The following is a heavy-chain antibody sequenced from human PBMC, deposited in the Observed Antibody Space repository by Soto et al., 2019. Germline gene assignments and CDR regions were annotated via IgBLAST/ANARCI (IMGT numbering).Heavy chain of an antibody. J-gene: IGHJ4*02. D-gene: IGHD4-17*01. CDR1: GYTFTSYD. CDR3: ARTLYGDNVDY. V-gene: IGHV1-8*01. Sequence: QVQLVQSGAEVKKPGASVKVSCKASGYTFTSYDIKWVRQATGQGLEWMGWMNTNSGNTGYAQKVQGRVTMTRITSISTDYMALSSLRSEDTSLYYCARTLYGDNVDYWGQGSLVTVSA. CDR2: MNTNSGNT.